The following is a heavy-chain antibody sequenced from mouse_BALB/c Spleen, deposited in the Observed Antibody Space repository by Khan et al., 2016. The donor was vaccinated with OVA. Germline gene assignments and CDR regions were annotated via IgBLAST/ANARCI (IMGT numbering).Heavy chain of an antibody. CDR2: ISYSGRT. CDR3: VRERAY. V-gene: IGHV3-2*02. Sequence: EVQLQESGPGLVKPSLSLSLTCTVTGYSITSDYAWNWIRKFPGHKLEWMGYISYSGRTSYTPSLKSRISITRDTSKNQVFLQLSSGTAEDSATHFGVRERAYWGQGTLVTVAA. J-gene: IGHJ3*01. CDR1: GYSITSDYA.